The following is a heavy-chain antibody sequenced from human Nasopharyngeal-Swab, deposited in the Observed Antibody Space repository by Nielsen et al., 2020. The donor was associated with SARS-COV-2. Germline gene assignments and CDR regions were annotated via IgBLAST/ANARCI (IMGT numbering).Heavy chain of an antibody. CDR1: GFTFSSYS. J-gene: IGHJ4*02. Sequence: GGSLRLSCAASGFTFSSYSMNWVRQAPGKGLEWVSYISSSGSTIYYADSVKGRFTISRDNAKNSLYLQMNSLRAEDTAVYYCARGTDDYYDSTPPDYWGQGTLVTVSS. CDR2: ISSSGSTI. CDR3: ARGTDDYYDSTPPDY. V-gene: IGHV3-48*04. D-gene: IGHD3-22*01.